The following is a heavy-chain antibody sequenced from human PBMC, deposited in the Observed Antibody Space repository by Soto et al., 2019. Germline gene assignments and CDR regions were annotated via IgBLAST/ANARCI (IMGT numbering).Heavy chain of an antibody. D-gene: IGHD3-22*01. Sequence: PGGSLRLSCAASGFTFSNFAMSWVRQAPGKGLEWVSDISGSGGTTYYADSVKGRFAISRDNSKNTLSLQMNSLRAEDTAVYYCAKDHLSPLYYYDSSNYYYFDYWGQGTLVTV. CDR3: AKDHLSPLYYYDSSNYYYFDY. CDR1: GFTFSNFA. V-gene: IGHV3-23*01. CDR2: ISGSGGTT. J-gene: IGHJ4*02.